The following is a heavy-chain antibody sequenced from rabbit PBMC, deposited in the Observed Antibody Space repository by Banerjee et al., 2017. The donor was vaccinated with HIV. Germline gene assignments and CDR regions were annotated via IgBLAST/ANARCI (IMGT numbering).Heavy chain of an antibody. CDR3: ARGDDGDPSYGYALSL. V-gene: IGHV1S45*01. CDR1: GFSFSSGYW. CDR2: IYGGSSGST. D-gene: IGHD6-1*01. J-gene: IGHJ4*01. Sequence: QEQLVESGGGLVQPEGSLTLTRTASGFSFSSGYWICWVRQAPGKGLEWIACIYGGSSGSTYYASWVTGRFSISRDNAQNTVDLQMHSLTAADTATYFCARGDDGDPSYGYALSLWGPGTLVTVS.